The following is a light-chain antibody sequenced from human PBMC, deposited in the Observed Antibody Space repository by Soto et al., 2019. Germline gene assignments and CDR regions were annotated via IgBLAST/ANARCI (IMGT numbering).Light chain of an antibody. V-gene: IGLV2-14*01. CDR2: DVS. CDR1: SSDVGGYNY. CDR3: SSYTSSSTLLYV. Sequence: QSALTQPASVSGSPGQSITISCTGTSSDVGGYNYVSWYQQHSGKAPKLMIYDVSNRPSGVSNRFSGSKSGNTASLTISGLQAEDEADYYCSSYTSSSTLLYVFGTGTKLTVL. J-gene: IGLJ1*01.